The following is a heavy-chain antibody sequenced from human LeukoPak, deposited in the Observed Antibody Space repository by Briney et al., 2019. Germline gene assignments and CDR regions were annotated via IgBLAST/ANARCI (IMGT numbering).Heavy chain of an antibody. D-gene: IGHD2-15*01. CDR3: ARVVVVVAATHIDY. Sequence: ASETLSLTCTVSGGSISSYYWSWIRQPPGKGLEWIGENNHSGSTNYNPSLKSRVTISVDTSKNQFSLKLSSVTAADTAVYYCARVVVVVAATHIDYWGQGTLVTVSS. V-gene: IGHV4-34*01. J-gene: IGHJ4*02. CDR1: GGSISSYY. CDR2: NNHSGST.